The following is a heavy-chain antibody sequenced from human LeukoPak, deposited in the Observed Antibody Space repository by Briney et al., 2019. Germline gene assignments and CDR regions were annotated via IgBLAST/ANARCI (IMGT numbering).Heavy chain of an antibody. V-gene: IGHV4-61*01. CDR1: GGSISSSSYY. D-gene: IGHD3-22*01. Sequence: SETLSLTCTVSGGSISSSSYYWGWIRQPPGKGLEWIGYDYYSGSSNYNPSLKSRVTISVDTSKNQFSLKMSSVTAADTAVYYCARDLKLDGSSGYYAFDIWGQGTMVTVSS. J-gene: IGHJ3*02. CDR2: DYYSGSS. CDR3: ARDLKLDGSSGYYAFDI.